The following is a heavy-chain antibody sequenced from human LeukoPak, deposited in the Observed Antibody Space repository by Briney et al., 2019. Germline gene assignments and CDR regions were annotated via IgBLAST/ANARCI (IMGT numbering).Heavy chain of an antibody. V-gene: IGHV1-69*05. J-gene: IGHJ4*02. Sequence: SVKVSCKASGGTFSSYAISWVRQAPGQGLEWMGGIIPIFGTANYAQKFQGRVTITTDESTSTAYMELSSLRSEDTAVYYCARGSSGYYGLFDYWGQGTLVTVSS. D-gene: IGHD3-22*01. CDR2: IIPIFGTA. CDR3: ARGSSGYYGLFDY. CDR1: GGTFSSYA.